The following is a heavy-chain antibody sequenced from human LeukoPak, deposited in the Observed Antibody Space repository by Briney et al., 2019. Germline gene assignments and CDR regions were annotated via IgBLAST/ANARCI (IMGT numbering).Heavy chain of an antibody. V-gene: IGHV4-61*02. CDR1: GGSISSGSYY. D-gene: IGHD6-13*01. Sequence: SETLSLTCTVSGGSISSGSYYWSWIRQPAGKGLEWIGRIYTSGSTNYNPSLKSRVTISLDTSKNQFSLKLSSVTAADTAVYYCARGVVAAAGRTLDFWGQGTLVTVSS. CDR3: ARGVVAAAGRTLDF. J-gene: IGHJ4*02. CDR2: IYTSGST.